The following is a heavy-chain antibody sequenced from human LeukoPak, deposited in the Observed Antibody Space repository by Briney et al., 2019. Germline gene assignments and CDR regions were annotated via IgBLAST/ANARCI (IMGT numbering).Heavy chain of an antibody. Sequence: ASVKVSCKASGYTFTGYYMHWVRQAPGQGLEWMGWINPNSGGTNYAQKFQGRVTMTRDTSISTAYMELSRLRSDDTAVYYCARDQNYYGSGSYPCGMDVWGQGTTVTVSS. CDR3: ARDQNYYGSGSYPCGMDV. V-gene: IGHV1-2*02. CDR2: INPNSGGT. D-gene: IGHD3-10*01. J-gene: IGHJ6*02. CDR1: GYTFTGYY.